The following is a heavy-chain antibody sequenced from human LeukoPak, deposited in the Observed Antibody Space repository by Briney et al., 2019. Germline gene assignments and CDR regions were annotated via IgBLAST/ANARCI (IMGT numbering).Heavy chain of an antibody. D-gene: IGHD4-11*01. CDR1: GFTFSSYA. J-gene: IGHJ1*01. CDR2: IRSGGDRT. Sequence: GGSLRLSCAASGFTFSSYAMHWVRQAPGKGLEWVAAIRSGGDRTNFVDSVRGRFTISRDNSKNTFYLQMSSLGVDDTAVYYCAKDSPRISVTGVEYFDHWGQGTLVTVSS. V-gene: IGHV3-23*01. CDR3: AKDSPRISVTGVEYFDH.